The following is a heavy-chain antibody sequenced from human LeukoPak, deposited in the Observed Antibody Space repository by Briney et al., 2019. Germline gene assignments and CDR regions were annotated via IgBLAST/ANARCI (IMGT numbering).Heavy chain of an antibody. V-gene: IGHV4-34*01. D-gene: IGHD3-3*01. CDR3: ARGHGPPNYDFWSGFRVKVYYFDY. CDR2: INHSGST. J-gene: IGHJ4*02. CDR1: GGSFSGYY. Sequence: PSETLSLTCAVYGGSFSGYYWSWIRQPPGKGLEWIGEINHSGSTNYNPSLKSRVTISVDTSKNQFSLKLSSVTAADTAVYYCARGHGPPNYDFWSGFRVKVYYFDYWGQGTLVTVSS.